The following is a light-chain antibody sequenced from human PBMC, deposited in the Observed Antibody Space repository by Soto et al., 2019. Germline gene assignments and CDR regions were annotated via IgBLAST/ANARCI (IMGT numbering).Light chain of an antibody. V-gene: IGKV1-17*01. CDR3: LHHNTYPLT. J-gene: IGKJ4*01. CDR1: QDIRSD. Sequence: DIQMTQSPSSLSASVGDRVTITCRASQDIRSDLGWYQQKPGRAPKRLISHASILQHGVPSRFSGSRSGTEFTLTISSLQPDDFATYYCLHHNTYPLTFGGGTKVEI. CDR2: HAS.